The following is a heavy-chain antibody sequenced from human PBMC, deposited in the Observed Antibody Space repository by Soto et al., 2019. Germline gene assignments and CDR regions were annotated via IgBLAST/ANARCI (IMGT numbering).Heavy chain of an antibody. V-gene: IGHV1-24*01. D-gene: IGHD3-9*01. Sequence: ASVKVSCKVSGYTLTELSMHWVRQAPGKGLEWMGGFDPEDGETIYAQKFQGRVTMTEDTSTDTAYMELSSLRSEDTAVYYCATEFVLTGSLPNAFDIWGQGTMVTVSS. CDR3: ATEFVLTGSLPNAFDI. CDR2: FDPEDGET. CDR1: GYTLTELS. J-gene: IGHJ3*02.